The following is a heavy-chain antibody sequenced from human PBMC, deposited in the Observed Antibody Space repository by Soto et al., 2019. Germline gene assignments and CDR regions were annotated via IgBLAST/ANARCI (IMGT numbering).Heavy chain of an antibody. CDR1: GGSISSYY. J-gene: IGHJ4*02. V-gene: IGHV4-59*01. CDR3: ARDDGYYYGSGFDY. CDR2: IYYSGST. Sequence: SETLSLTCTVSGGSISSYYWSWIRQPPGKGLEWIGYIYYSGSTNYNPSLKSRVTISVDTSKNQFSLKLSSVTAADTAVYYCARDDGYYYGSGFDYWGQGTLVTVSS. D-gene: IGHD3-22*01.